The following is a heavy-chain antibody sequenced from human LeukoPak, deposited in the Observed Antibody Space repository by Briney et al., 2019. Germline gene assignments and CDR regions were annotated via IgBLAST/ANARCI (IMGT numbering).Heavy chain of an antibody. D-gene: IGHD1-26*01. CDR2: INSDGRST. CDR1: GFTFSSYS. J-gene: IGHJ4*02. V-gene: IGHV3-74*01. CDR3: AKGGATLFDY. Sequence: GGSLRLSCAASGFTFSSYSMNWVRQAPGKGLVWVSRINSDGRSTSYADSVKGRFTISRDNAKNTLYLQMNSLRAEDTAVYYCAKGGATLFDYWGQGTLVTVSS.